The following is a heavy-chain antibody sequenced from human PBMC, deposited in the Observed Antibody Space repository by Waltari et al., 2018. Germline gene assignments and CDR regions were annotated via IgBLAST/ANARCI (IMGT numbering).Heavy chain of an antibody. V-gene: IGHV1-2*06. D-gene: IGHD6-13*01. J-gene: IGHJ3*02. Sequence: QVQLVQSGAEVKKPGASVKVSCKASGYTFTGYYMHWVRQAPGQGLEWMGRSNPNSGGTNYAQKVQGRVTMTRDTSISTAYMELSRLRSDDTAVYYCARDFGRIAAAGTRRGAFDIWGQGTMVTVSS. CDR2: SNPNSGGT. CDR1: GYTFTGYY. CDR3: ARDFGRIAAAGTRRGAFDI.